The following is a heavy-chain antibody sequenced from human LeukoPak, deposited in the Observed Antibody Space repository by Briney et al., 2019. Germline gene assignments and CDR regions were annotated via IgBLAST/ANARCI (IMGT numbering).Heavy chain of an antibody. CDR2: IRYDGTNK. J-gene: IGHJ4*02. Sequence: PGGSLRLSCAASGFTFSSYGMHWVRQAPGKGLEWVAFIRYDGTNKYYADSVKGRFTISRDNSKNTLYLQMNSLRAEDTAVYCCANILGASYSGFEYGDYWGQGTLVTVSS. CDR3: ANILGASYSGFEYGDY. V-gene: IGHV3-30*02. D-gene: IGHD5-12*01. CDR1: GFTFSSYG.